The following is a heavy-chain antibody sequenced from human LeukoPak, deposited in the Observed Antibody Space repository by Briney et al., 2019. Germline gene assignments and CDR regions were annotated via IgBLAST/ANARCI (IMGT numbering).Heavy chain of an antibody. CDR3: ARAEHYGSGGWGMDV. V-gene: IGHV1-8*01. J-gene: IGHJ6*02. CDR1: GYTFTSYD. CDR2: MNPYSGNT. Sequence: ASVKVSCKASGYTFTSYDINWVRQATGQGLEWMGWMNPYSGNTGYAQKFQGRLTRTRNPLQSTAHMQLSSLRSEDAAVYYGARAEHYGSGGWGMDVWGQGTTVTVSS. D-gene: IGHD3-10*01.